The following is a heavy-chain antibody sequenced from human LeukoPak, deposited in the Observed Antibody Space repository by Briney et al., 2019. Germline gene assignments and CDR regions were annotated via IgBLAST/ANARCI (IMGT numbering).Heavy chain of an antibody. CDR3: ARDHGATTVTTTRFRYYYGMDV. D-gene: IGHD4-17*01. J-gene: IGHJ6*02. CDR1: GFTFSSYS. V-gene: IGHV3-21*01. Sequence: PGGSLRLSCAASGFTFSSYSMNWVRQAPGKGLEWVSSISSSSSYIYYADSVKGRFTISRDNAKNSLYLQMNSLRAEDTAVYYCARDHGATTVTTTRFRYYYGMDVWGQGTTVTVSS. CDR2: ISSSSSYI.